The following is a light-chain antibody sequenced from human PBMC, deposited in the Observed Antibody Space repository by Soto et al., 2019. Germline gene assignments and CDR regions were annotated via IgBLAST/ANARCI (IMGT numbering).Light chain of an antibody. J-gene: IGKJ4*02. V-gene: IGKV3-15*01. CDR1: QSVSSN. Sequence: EIVMTQSPATLSVSPGERATLSCRASQSVSSNLAWYQQKPGQAPRLLIYGASTRATGIPARLSGSGSVTEFTLPISSLQSEDFAVYYCQQYNNWPLPFGGGTKVEIK. CDR3: QQYNNWPLP. CDR2: GAS.